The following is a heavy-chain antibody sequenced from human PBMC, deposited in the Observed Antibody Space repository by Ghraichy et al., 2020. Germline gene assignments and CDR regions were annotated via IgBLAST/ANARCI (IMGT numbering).Heavy chain of an antibody. CDR1: GFTFSTYA. D-gene: IGHD5-18*01. CDR3: AKGLKAAMVTWPATAILITDY. Sequence: GGSLRLSCAASGFTFSTYAMSWVRQAPGKGLGWVSTISSSGGRTYYADSVKGRFTISRDNSKNTLYLQMNSLRAEDTAVYYCAKGLKAAMVTWPATAILITDYWGQGALVTVSS. V-gene: IGHV3-23*01. CDR2: ISSSGGRT. J-gene: IGHJ4*02.